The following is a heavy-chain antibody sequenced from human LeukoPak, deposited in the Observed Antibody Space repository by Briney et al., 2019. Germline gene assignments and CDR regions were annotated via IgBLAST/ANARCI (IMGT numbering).Heavy chain of an antibody. J-gene: IGHJ4*02. V-gene: IGHV4-39*07. CDR3: ARDYHDSSGYTG. Sequence: SETLSLTCTVSGGSISSSSYYWGWIRQPPGKGLEWIGSIYYSGSTYYNPSLKSRVTISVDTSKNQFSLKLSSVTAADTAVYYCARDYHDSSGYTGWGQGTLVTVSS. D-gene: IGHD3-22*01. CDR1: GGSISSSSYY. CDR2: IYYSGST.